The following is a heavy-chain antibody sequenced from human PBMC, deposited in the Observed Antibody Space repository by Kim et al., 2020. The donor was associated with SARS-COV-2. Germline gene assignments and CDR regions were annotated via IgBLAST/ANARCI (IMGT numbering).Heavy chain of an antibody. Sequence: SETLSLTCTVSGGSISSYYWSWIRQPPGKGLEWIGYIYYSGSTNYNPSLKSRVTISVDTSKNQFSLKLSSVTAADTAVYYCAAGWDYYDSSGYLDYWGQGTLVTVSS. CDR3: AAGWDYYDSSGYLDY. V-gene: IGHV4-59*13. CDR2: IYYSGST. J-gene: IGHJ4*02. D-gene: IGHD3-22*01. CDR1: GGSISSYY.